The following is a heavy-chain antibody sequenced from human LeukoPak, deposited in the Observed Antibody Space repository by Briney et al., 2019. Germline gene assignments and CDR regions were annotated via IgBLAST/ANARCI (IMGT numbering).Heavy chain of an antibody. CDR1: GFTFSSYS. V-gene: IGHV3-21*01. CDR3: ARVRWELRLDTPPDY. D-gene: IGHD1-26*01. Sequence: GGSLRLSCAASGFTFSSYSTNWVRQAPGKGLEWVSSISSSSSYIYYADSVKGRFTISRDNAKNSLYLQMNSLRAEDTAVYYCARVRWELRLDTPPDYWGQGTLVTVSS. CDR2: ISSSSSYI. J-gene: IGHJ4*02.